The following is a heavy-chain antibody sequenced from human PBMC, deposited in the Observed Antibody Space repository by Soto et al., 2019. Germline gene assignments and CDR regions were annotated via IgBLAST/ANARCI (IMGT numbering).Heavy chain of an antibody. CDR2: MNGGNGNT. V-gene: IGHV1-3*01. J-gene: IGHJ4*02. CDR3: TRLETAY. D-gene: IGHD2-21*02. Sequence: QVQLVQSGAEVKRPGASVKVFCKASGYTFTTHTMHWVRQAPGQGLEWMGWMNGGNGNTKYSQKFPGRVTFTRDTFASTAYMELSSLRSEDTAVYYCTRLETAYWGQGTLVTVSS. CDR1: GYTFTTHT.